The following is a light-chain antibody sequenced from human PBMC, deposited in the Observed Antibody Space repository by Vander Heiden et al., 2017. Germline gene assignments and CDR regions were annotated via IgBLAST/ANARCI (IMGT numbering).Light chain of an antibody. CDR1: QSLLHRSRYNF. CDR3: RQALQTPLT. Sequence: DIVLTQSPLSLPVTPGAPASISCRSSQSLLHRSRYNFLNWYVQKPGQSPQLLIYLGSKGASGVPDRFSGTESGTNFTLTISRVEPEDVGVYYCRQALQTPLTFGHGTRVDIK. J-gene: IGKJ3*01. CDR2: LGS. V-gene: IGKV2-28*01.